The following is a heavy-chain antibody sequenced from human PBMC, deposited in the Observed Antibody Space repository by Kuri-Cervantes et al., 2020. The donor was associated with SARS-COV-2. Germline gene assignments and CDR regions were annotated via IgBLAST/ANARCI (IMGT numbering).Heavy chain of an antibody. CDR2: ISYDGSNK. CDR3: TTSYGARPSGYFDY. D-gene: IGHD6-6*01. Sequence: GGSLRLSCAASGFTFSSYGMHWVRQAPGKGLEWVAVISYDGSNKYYADSVKGRFTISRDDSKNTLYLQMNSLKTEDTAVYYCTTSYGARPSGYFDYWGQGTLVTVSS. J-gene: IGHJ4*02. V-gene: IGHV3-30*03. CDR1: GFTFSSYG.